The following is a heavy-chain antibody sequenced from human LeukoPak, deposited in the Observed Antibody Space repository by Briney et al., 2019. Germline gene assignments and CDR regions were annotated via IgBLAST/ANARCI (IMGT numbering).Heavy chain of an antibody. J-gene: IGHJ4*02. CDR3: AREEDYGDFFDY. CDR2: ISSSGGST. Sequence: GGSLRLSCAASGFTFSSFAMSWVRQAPGKGLEWVSTISSSGGSTYYADSVKGRFTISRDNAKNSLYLQMNSLRAEDTAVYYCAREEDYGDFFDYWGQGTLVTVSS. D-gene: IGHD4-17*01. CDR1: GFTFSSFA. V-gene: IGHV3-21*01.